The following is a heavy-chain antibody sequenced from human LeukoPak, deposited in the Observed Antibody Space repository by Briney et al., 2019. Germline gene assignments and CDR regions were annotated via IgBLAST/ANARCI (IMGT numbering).Heavy chain of an antibody. CDR2: ISGSSSYI. J-gene: IGHJ6*02. CDR3: ARDILAEYGMDV. D-gene: IGHD3-9*01. CDR1: GFTFSSYA. Sequence: GGSLRLSCAASGFTFSSYAMNWVRQAPGKGLEWVSSISGSSSYIYYADSVKGRFTISRDNAKNSLYLQMNSPRAEDTAVYYCARDILAEYGMDVWGQGTTVTVSS. V-gene: IGHV3-21*01.